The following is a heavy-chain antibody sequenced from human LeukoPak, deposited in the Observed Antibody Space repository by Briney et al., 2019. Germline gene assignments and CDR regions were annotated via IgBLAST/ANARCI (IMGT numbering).Heavy chain of an antibody. CDR2: FDPEDGET. V-gene: IGHV1-24*01. Sequence: ASVKVSCKVSGYTLTELSMHWVRHAPGKGLEWMGGFDPEDGETIYAQKFQGRVTMTEDTSTDTAYMELSSLRSEDTAVYYCATRIAARRGYFDYWGQGTLVTVSS. D-gene: IGHD6-6*01. CDR3: ATRIAARRGYFDY. CDR1: GYTLTELS. J-gene: IGHJ4*02.